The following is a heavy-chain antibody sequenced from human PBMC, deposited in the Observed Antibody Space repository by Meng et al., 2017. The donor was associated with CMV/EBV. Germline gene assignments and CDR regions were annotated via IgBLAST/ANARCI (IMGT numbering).Heavy chain of an antibody. D-gene: IGHD3-16*02. Sequence: GGSLRLSCAVSGFTFDDYAMHWVRQAPGKGLEWVSGISWNSGSIGYADSVKGRFTISRDNAKNSLYLQMNSLRAEDTALYYCAKGTGLSGDYYYGMDVWGQGTTVTVSS. CDR2: ISWNSGSI. J-gene: IGHJ6*02. CDR3: AKGTGLSGDYYYGMDV. V-gene: IGHV3-9*01. CDR1: GFTFDDYA.